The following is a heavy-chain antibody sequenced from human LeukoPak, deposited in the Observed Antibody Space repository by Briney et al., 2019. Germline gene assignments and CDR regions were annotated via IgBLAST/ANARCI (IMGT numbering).Heavy chain of an antibody. CDR1: GFTFSSYS. D-gene: IGHD6-19*01. CDR2: ISSSSSYI. Sequence: GGSLRLSCAASGFTFSSYSMNWVRQAPGKGLEWVSSISSSSSYIYYADSVKGRFTISRDNAKNSLYLQMNSLRAEDTAVYYCARSSGKQWLLRLRGQGTLVTVSS. CDR3: ARSSGKQWLLRL. V-gene: IGHV3-21*01. J-gene: IGHJ4*02.